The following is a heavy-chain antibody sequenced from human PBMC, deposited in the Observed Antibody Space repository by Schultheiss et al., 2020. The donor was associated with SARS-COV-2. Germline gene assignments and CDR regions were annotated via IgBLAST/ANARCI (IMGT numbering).Heavy chain of an antibody. CDR1: GFIFDDYA. CDR3: AEDAFDI. CDR2: ISWNGDVI. J-gene: IGHJ3*02. V-gene: IGHV3-9*01. Sequence: SLKISCAASGFIFDDYAIHWVRQVPGKGLEWVSGISWNGDVIGYADSVKGRFSISRDNAKNSLYLQMNSLRAEDTAVYYCAEDAFDIWGQGTMVTVSS.